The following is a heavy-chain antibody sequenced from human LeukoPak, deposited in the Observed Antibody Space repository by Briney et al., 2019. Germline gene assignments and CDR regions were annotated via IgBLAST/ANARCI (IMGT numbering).Heavy chain of an antibody. D-gene: IGHD1-1*01. Sequence: SETLSLTCTVSGGSISSGGYYWSWIRQHPGTGLEWIGYIYYSGSTYYNPSLKSRVTISVDTSKNQFSLKLSSVTAADTAVYYCARVELANNWFDPWGQGTLVTVSP. CDR3: ARVELANNWFDP. CDR2: IYYSGST. CDR1: GGSISSGGYY. J-gene: IGHJ5*02. V-gene: IGHV4-31*03.